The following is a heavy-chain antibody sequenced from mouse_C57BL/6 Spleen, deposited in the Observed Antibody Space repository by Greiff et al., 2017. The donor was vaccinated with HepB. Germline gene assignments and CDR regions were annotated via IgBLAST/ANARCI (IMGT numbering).Heavy chain of an antibody. J-gene: IGHJ4*01. Sequence: VQLQQPGAELVKPGASVKLSCKASGYTFTSYWMHWVKQRPGQGLEWIGMIHPNSGSTNYNEKFKSKATLTVDKSSSTAYMQLSSLTSEDSAVYYCARFGVRRNYYAMDYWGQGTSVTVSS. CDR1: GYTFTSYW. D-gene: IGHD3-1*01. V-gene: IGHV1-64*01. CDR3: ARFGVRRNYYAMDY. CDR2: IHPNSGST.